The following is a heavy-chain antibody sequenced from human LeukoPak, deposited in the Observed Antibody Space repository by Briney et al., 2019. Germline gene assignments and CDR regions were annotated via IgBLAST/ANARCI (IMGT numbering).Heavy chain of an antibody. CDR1: GFIFKDYW. Sequence: PGGSLRLSCAASGFIFKDYWMIWVRQAPGKGLEWVANIKQDGSEKYYVDSVKGRFTISRDNAKNSLYLQMNTLRAEGTAMYYCAKDAQPRSRWFDPWGQGTLVTVSS. V-gene: IGHV3-7*03. CDR2: IKQDGSEK. D-gene: IGHD3-16*01. J-gene: IGHJ5*02. CDR3: AKDAQPRSRWFDP.